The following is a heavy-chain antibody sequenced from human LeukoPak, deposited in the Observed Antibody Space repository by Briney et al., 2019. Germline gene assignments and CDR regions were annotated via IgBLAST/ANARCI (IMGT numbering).Heavy chain of an antibody. D-gene: IGHD4-17*01. CDR2: ISAYNGNT. V-gene: IGHV1-18*01. CDR3: ARDYTVTKPFDY. J-gene: IGHJ4*02. Sequence: GALVMVSCKASGYTFTSYGISWVRQAPGQGLEWMGWISAYNGNTNNAQKLQGRVTMTTDTSTSTAYMELRSLRSDDTAVYYCARDYTVTKPFDYWGQGTLVTGSS. CDR1: GYTFTSYG.